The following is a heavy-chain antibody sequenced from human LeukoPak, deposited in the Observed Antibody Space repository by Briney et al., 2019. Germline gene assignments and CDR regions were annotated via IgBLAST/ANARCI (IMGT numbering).Heavy chain of an antibody. CDR3: ARKTVTSWCFDL. J-gene: IGHJ2*01. CDR2: VYYSGST. D-gene: IGHD4-17*01. V-gene: IGHV4-59*08. CDR1: GDSISNYY. Sequence: SETLSLTCTVSGDSISNYYWSWIRQPPGKGLEWIGYVYYSGSTNYNPSLKSRVTISVDTSKNQFSLKLTSLTAADTAVYYCARKTVTSWCFDLWGRDTPVTVSS.